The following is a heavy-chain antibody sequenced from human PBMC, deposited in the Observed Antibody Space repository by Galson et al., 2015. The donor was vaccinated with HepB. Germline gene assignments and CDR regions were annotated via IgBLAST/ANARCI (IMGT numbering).Heavy chain of an antibody. J-gene: IGHJ4*02. Sequence: SLRLSCAASGFTFSSYGMHWVRQAPGKGLEWVAVIWYDGSTKYYADSVKGRFTISRDNSKNTLYLQMNSLRAEDMAVYYCAREGYYDSSMYWGQGTLVTVSS. CDR2: IWYDGSTK. V-gene: IGHV3-33*01. CDR1: GFTFSSYG. CDR3: AREGYYDSSMY. D-gene: IGHD3-22*01.